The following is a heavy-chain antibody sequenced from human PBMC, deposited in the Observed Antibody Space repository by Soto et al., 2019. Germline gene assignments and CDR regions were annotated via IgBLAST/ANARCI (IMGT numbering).Heavy chain of an antibody. J-gene: IGHJ2*01. CDR3: AKDKYTDSVRKVWFFDY. CDR1: GFTFSKYA. Sequence: EVQLLESGGGLVKPGGSLRLSCAASGFTFSKYAMSWVRLAPGKGLEWASSISANGGITDYADSVKGRFTISRDNFQNILSLQMDSLRGDDTALYFCAKDKYTDSVRKVWFFDYWGRGTLVTVSS. CDR2: ISANGGIT. V-gene: IGHV3-23*01. D-gene: IGHD2-15*01.